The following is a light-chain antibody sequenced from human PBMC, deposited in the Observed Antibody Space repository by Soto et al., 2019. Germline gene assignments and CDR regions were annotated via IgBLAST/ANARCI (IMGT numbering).Light chain of an antibody. V-gene: IGKV1-5*03. Sequence: DIQMTQSPSTLSASVGDRVTITCRASQSISSWLARYQQKPGKAPKVLIYKASNLQSGVLSRFSGSGSGTDFTLTISSLQPDDFATYYCQQCNSYPPTFGQGTTVDIK. CDR1: QSISSW. J-gene: IGKJ1*01. CDR2: KAS. CDR3: QQCNSYPPT.